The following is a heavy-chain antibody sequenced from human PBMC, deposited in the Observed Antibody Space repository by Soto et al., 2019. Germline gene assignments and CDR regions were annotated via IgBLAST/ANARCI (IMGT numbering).Heavy chain of an antibody. Sequence: GGSLRLSCAASGFIFSGSAIHWVRQASGKGLEWVGRIRNKANNHATTYGASLEGRFTISRDDSKNTAYLHMNSLQTEDTAVYFCTRVEVKPFDYWGQGTLVTVSS. V-gene: IGHV3-73*01. CDR3: TRVEVKPFDY. CDR1: GFIFSGSA. D-gene: IGHD2-15*01. CDR2: IRNKANNHAT. J-gene: IGHJ4*02.